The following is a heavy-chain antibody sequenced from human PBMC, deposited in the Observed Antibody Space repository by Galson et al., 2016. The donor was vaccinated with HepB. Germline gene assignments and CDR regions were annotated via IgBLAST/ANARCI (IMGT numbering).Heavy chain of an antibody. CDR3: ARYLSSGSYWVAFDI. Sequence: SETLSLTCIVSGASISASYWSWIRQPPGEGLQWIGFISNTGSPNYDPSLESRVIISLDRSRNEFSLNLRSVTAADTAVYYCARYLSSGSYWVAFDIWGQGTTVFVSS. V-gene: IGHV4-59*01. D-gene: IGHD6-19*01. CDR1: GASISASY. CDR2: ISNTGSP. J-gene: IGHJ3*02.